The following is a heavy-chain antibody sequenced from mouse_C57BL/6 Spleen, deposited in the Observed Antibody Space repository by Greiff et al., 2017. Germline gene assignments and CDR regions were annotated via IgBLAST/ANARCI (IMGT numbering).Heavy chain of an antibody. CDR1: GYSFTGYY. V-gene: IGHV1-42*01. D-gene: IGHD2-12*01. J-gene: IGHJ1*03. Sequence: VQLQQSGPELVKPGASVKISCKASGYSFTGYYMNWVKQSPEKSLEWIGEINPSTGGTTYNQKFKAKATLTVDKSSSTAYMQLKSLTSEDSAVYYCARGFTLGYFDVWGTGTTVTVSS. CDR3: ARGFTLGYFDV. CDR2: INPSTGGT.